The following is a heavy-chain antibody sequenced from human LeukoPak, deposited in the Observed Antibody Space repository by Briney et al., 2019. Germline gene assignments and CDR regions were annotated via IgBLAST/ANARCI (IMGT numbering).Heavy chain of an antibody. V-gene: IGHV3-7*03. CDR1: RFIFSSYW. CDR3: ARGDSSSWYPYYYYYGMDV. Sequence: PGGSLRLSCATSRFIFSSYWMTWVRRTPGKGLEWVANIKQDGSEKYYVDSVKGRFTISRDNAKNSLYLQMNSLRAEDTAVYYCARGDSSSWYPYYYYYGMDVWGQGTTVTVSS. J-gene: IGHJ6*02. D-gene: IGHD6-13*01. CDR2: IKQDGSEK.